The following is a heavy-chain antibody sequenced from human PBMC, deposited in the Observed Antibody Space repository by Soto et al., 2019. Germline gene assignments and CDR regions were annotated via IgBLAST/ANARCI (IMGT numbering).Heavy chain of an antibody. CDR1: GYTFTSYD. CDR2: MNPNSGNT. V-gene: IGHV1-8*01. D-gene: IGHD6-13*01. CDR3: ARGPSAAGAGWFDP. Sequence: QVQLVQSGAEVKKPGASVKVSCKASGYTFTSYDINWVRQATGQGLEWMGWMNPNSGNTDYAQKFQGRVTMTRNTSIRTPHLELSRLRSEDTAVCYCARGPSAAGAGWFDPWGQGTLVTVSS. J-gene: IGHJ5*02.